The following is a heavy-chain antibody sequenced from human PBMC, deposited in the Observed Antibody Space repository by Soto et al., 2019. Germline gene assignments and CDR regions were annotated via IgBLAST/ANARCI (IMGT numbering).Heavy chain of an antibody. D-gene: IGHD1-26*01. CDR3: ARVRYSESSYYYGMDV. CDR1: GFTFSSYG. CDR2: IWYDGSNK. Sequence: QVQLVESGGGVVQPGRSLRLSCAASGFTFSSYGMHWVRQAPGKGLEWVAVIWYDGSNKYYADSVKGRFTISRDNSKNTLYLQMNSLRAEDTAVYYCARVRYSESSYYYGMDVWGQGTTVTVSS. V-gene: IGHV3-33*01. J-gene: IGHJ6*02.